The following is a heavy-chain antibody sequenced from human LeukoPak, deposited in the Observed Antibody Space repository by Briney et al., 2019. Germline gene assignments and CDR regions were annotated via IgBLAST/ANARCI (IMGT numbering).Heavy chain of an antibody. D-gene: IGHD5-12*01. J-gene: IGHJ4*02. V-gene: IGHV1-69*06. CDR1: GGTFSSYA. CDR2: IIPIFGTA. Sequence: ASVKVSCKASGGTFSSYAISWVRQAPGQGLEWMGGIIPIFGTANYAHKFQGRVTITADKSTSTAYMELSSLRSEDTAVYYCASPRLSSFGGYVLHFDYWGQGTLVTVSS. CDR3: ASPRLSSFGGYVLHFDY.